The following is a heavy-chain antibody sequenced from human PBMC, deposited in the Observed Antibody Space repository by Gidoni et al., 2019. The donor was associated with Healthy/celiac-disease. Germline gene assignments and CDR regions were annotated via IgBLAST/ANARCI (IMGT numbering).Heavy chain of an antibody. CDR3: ARGGVRISTSWSRAHYYYYGMDV. J-gene: IGHJ6*02. D-gene: IGHD2-2*01. CDR2: INHSGST. Sequence: QVQLQQWGAGLLKPSETLSLTCAVYGGSFSGYYWSWIRQPPGKGLEWIGEINHSGSTNYNPSLKSRVTISVDTSKNQFSLKLSSVTAADTAVYYCARGGVRISTSWSRAHYYYYGMDVWGQGTTVTVSS. CDR1: GGSFSGYY. V-gene: IGHV4-34*01.